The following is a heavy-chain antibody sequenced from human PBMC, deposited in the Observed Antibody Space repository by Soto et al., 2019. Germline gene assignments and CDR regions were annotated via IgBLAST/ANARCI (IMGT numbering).Heavy chain of an antibody. D-gene: IGHD2-2*01. J-gene: IGHJ6*01. V-gene: IGHV1-18*04. CDR2: ISAYNGNT. CDR1: GYTFTSYG. CDR3: ARDWDGYCSSTSCYWGMDV. Sequence: ASVKVSCKASGYTFTSYGISWVRQAPGQGLEWMGWISAYNGNTNYAQKLQGRVTMTTDTSTSTAYMELRSLRAEDTAVYYCARDWDGYCSSTSCYWGMDVWGQGTTVTVSS.